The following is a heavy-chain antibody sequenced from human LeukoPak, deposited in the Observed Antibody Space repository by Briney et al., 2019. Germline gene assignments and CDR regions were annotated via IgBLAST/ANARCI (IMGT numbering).Heavy chain of an antibody. Sequence: SETLSLTCTVSGGSISSYYWSWIRQPPGKGLEWIGEINHSGSTNYNPSLKSRVTISVDTSKNQFSLKLSSVTAADTAVYYCARGLVRGVFDPWGQGTLVTVSS. D-gene: IGHD3-10*01. V-gene: IGHV4-34*01. CDR3: ARGLVRGVFDP. CDR2: INHSGST. CDR1: GGSISSYY. J-gene: IGHJ5*02.